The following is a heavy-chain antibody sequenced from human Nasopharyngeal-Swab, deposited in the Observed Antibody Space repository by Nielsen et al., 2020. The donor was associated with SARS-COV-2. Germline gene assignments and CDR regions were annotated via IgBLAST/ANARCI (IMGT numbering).Heavy chain of an antibody. D-gene: IGHD3-10*01. J-gene: IGHJ5*02. CDR2: INPSGGST. CDR3: ARDRITMVRGVISLTNWFDP. CDR1: GYTFTSYY. Sequence: ASVKVSCKASGYTFTSYYMHWVRQAPGQGLEWMGIINPSGGSTSYAQKFQGRVTMTRDTSTSTVYMELSSLRSVGTAVYYCARDRITMVRGVISLTNWFDPWGQGTLVTVSS. V-gene: IGHV1-46*01.